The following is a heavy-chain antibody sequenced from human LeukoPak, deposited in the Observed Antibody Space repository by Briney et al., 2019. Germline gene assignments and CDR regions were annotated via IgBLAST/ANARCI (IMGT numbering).Heavy chain of an antibody. Sequence: GASVKVSCKASGYIFTTYNINWVRQATGQGLEWMGWMNPSSGKTGYTQKFQGRLTITRNASISTAYMELNSLRSEDTAVYYCARDRGTWNDDGFDYWGQGTLVTVSS. D-gene: IGHD1-1*01. J-gene: IGHJ4*02. CDR1: GYIFTTYN. V-gene: IGHV1-8*02. CDR3: ARDRGTWNDDGFDY. CDR2: MNPSSGKT.